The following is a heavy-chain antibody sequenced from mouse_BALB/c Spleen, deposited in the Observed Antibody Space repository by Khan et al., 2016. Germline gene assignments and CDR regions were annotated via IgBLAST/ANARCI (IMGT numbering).Heavy chain of an antibody. Sequence: EVKLLESGGGLVQPGGSLKLSCAASGFDFSRYWMTWVRQAPGKGLEWIGEINPDSSTINYTPSLKDKFIISRDNATNTLFLQMSNVRSEDTVLYYCARRRFDGYFDVWGAGTTVTVSS. CDR1: GFDFSRYW. CDR3: ARRRFDGYFDV. V-gene: IGHV4-1*02. J-gene: IGHJ1*01. CDR2: INPDSSTI. D-gene: IGHD1-1*01.